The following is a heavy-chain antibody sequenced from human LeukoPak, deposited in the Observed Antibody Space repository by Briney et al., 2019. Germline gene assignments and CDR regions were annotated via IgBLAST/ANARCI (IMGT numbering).Heavy chain of an antibody. J-gene: IGHJ4*02. CDR1: GFTFSTYA. CDR2: ISSNGGST. D-gene: IGHD1-26*01. CDR3: VRDRVGPDY. Sequence: GGSLRLSCSASGFTFSTYAMHWVRQAPGKGLEYVSVISSNGGSTYYADSVKGRFTISRDNAKNILYLQMNSLRAEDTAVYYCVRDRVGPDYWGQGTLVTVSS. V-gene: IGHV3-64*04.